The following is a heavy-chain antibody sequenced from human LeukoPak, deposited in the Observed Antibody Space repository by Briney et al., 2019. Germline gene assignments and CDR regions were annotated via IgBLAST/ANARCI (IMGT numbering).Heavy chain of an antibody. V-gene: IGHV3-NL1*01. CDR2: INSGGSNT. J-gene: IGHJ4*02. CDR1: GFPFSSYG. Sequence: PGGSLRLSCAASGFPFSSYGMNWVRQAPGKGLEWVSYINSGGSNTFYADSVKGRFTISRDNSKNTLYLQMNSLRAEDTAVYYCAKDRTGTLDYWGQGTLVTVSS. CDR3: AKDRTGTLDY.